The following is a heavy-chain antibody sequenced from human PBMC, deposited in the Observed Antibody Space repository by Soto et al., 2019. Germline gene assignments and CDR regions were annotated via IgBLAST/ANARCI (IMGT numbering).Heavy chain of an antibody. CDR2: ISSSSSYI. D-gene: IGHD6-13*01. V-gene: IGHV3-21*01. Sequence: GGSLRLSCAASGFTFSSYSMNWVRQAPGKGLEWVSSISSSSSYIYYADSVKGRFTISRDNAKNSLYLQMNSLRAEDTAVYYCARARVNSSSWHDAFDIWGQGTMVTVSS. CDR1: GFTFSSYS. J-gene: IGHJ3*02. CDR3: ARARVNSSSWHDAFDI.